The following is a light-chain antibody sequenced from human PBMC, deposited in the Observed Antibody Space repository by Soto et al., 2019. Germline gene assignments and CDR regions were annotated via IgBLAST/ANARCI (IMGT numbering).Light chain of an antibody. CDR3: QQYGSSPIT. Sequence: EIVMTQSPATLSVSPGERATLSCRASQSVSSNLAWYQQKPGQAPRLLIYGASTRATGIPARFSGSGSGTEFTLTISSLQSEDFAVYNCQQYGSSPITFGGGTKVDIK. CDR1: QSVSSN. CDR2: GAS. J-gene: IGKJ4*01. V-gene: IGKV3-15*01.